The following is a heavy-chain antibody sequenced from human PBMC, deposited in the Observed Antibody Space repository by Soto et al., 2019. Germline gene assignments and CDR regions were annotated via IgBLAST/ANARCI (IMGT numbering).Heavy chain of an antibody. D-gene: IGHD4-17*01. CDR1: GGSFNNYV. V-gene: IGHV1-69*06. Sequence: QVQLVQSGAEVRKPGSSVKVSCEASGGSFNNYVISWLRQAPGQGLAWMGGIIPNYEAANYAQKFRGRLTITADKATNTAYMELNSLRPEDTATYYCARYWNAGTPYGAFDIWGQGTTVIVS. CDR2: IIPNYEAA. J-gene: IGHJ3*02. CDR3: ARYWNAGTPYGAFDI.